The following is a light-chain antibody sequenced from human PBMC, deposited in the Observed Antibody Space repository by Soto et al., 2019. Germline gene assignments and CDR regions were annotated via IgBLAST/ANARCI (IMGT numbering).Light chain of an antibody. CDR1: QSISSW. J-gene: IGKJ3*01. CDR3: QQYHSYSPFT. V-gene: IGKV1-5*01. CDR2: DAS. Sequence: DIQMTQSPSTLSASVGDRVTVTCRASQSISSWLAWYQQKPGKAPKLLIYDASSLESGVPSRFSGSGSGTEFALTIISLQPGDFATYYCQQYHSYSPFTFGHGTKVDIK.